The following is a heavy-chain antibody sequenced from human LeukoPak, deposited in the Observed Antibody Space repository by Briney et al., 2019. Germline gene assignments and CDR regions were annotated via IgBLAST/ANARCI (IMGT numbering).Heavy chain of an antibody. Sequence: GGSLRLSCAASGFTFSSYSMNCVRQAPGKGLEWVSSISSSSSYIYYADSVKGRFPISRDNAKNSLYLQMNSLRAEDTAVYYCARAHCSSTSCYRTFDYWGQGTLVTVSS. CDR2: ISSSSSYI. CDR1: GFTFSSYS. V-gene: IGHV3-21*01. J-gene: IGHJ4*02. CDR3: ARAHCSSTSCYRTFDY. D-gene: IGHD2-2*01.